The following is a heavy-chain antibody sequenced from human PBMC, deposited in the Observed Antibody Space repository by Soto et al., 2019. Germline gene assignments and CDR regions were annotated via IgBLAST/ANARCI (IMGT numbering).Heavy chain of an antibody. CDR2: INAGNGNT. CDR3: ARMGPYYGPSDY. Sequence: XSVKVSFQASVYTFTSYAMHWVRQAPGQRLEWMGWINAGNGNTKYSQKFQGRVTITRDTSASTAYMELSSLRSEDTAVYYCARMGPYYGPSDYWGQGPLVTVSS. CDR1: VYTFTSYA. J-gene: IGHJ4*02. D-gene: IGHD3-22*01. V-gene: IGHV1-3*01.